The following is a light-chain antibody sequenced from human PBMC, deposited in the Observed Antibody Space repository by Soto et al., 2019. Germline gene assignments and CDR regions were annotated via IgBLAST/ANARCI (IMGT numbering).Light chain of an antibody. CDR1: QSITSR. CDR2: DAS. V-gene: IGKV1-5*01. Sequence: DLQMAQSPFTLSASVGAISTIAGRAGQSITSRLAWYQQKPGKAPRVLIYDASNLEYGVPSRFSGSGFGTEFILTINNLQPDDFATYYCQQYKGKWTFGRGTKVDIK. CDR3: QQYKGKWT. J-gene: IGKJ1*01.